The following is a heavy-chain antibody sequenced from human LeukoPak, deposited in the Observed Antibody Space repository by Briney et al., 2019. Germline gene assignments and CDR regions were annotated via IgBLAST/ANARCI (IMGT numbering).Heavy chain of an antibody. J-gene: IGHJ6*03. CDR1: GYTFTGYY. CDR3: ARVSNYYGSGSYTTDYYYYYMDV. CDR2: INPNSGGT. Sequence: ASVKVSCKASGYTFTGYYMHWVRQAPGQGLEWMGWINPNSGGTNYAQKFQGRVTMTRDTSISTAYMELSRLRSDDTAVYYCARVSNYYGSGSYTTDYYYYYMDVWGKGTTVTVSS. V-gene: IGHV1-2*02. D-gene: IGHD3-10*01.